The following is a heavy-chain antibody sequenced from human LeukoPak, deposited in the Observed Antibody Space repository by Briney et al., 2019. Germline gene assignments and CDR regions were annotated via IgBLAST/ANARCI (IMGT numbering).Heavy chain of an antibody. CDR2: ISSSGSTI. CDR3: AREWSITWYDAFDI. CDR1: GFTFSSYE. D-gene: IGHD6-13*01. V-gene: IGHV3-48*03. J-gene: IGHJ3*02. Sequence: PGGSLRLSCAASGFTFSSYEMNWVRQAPGKGLEWVSYISSSGSTIYYADSVKGRFTISRDNAKNSLYLQMNSLRAEDTAVYYCAREWSITWYDAFDIWGQGTMVTVSS.